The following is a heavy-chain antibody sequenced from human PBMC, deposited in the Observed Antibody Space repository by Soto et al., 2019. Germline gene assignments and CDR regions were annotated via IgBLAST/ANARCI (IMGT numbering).Heavy chain of an antibody. J-gene: IGHJ6*02. CDR1: GASISSSNYY. CDR2: MYYSGRT. Sequence: QLQLQESGPGLVKPSETLSLTCTVSGASISSSNYYWGWIRQPPGRGLEWIGTMYYSGRTYYNPSLKSRVTTSVDTSKNQFSLKLSAVTATDTAVYYSARHGNTVTTGYYYGMDVWGQGTTVTVSS. D-gene: IGHD4-17*01. V-gene: IGHV4-39*01. CDR3: ARHGNTVTTGYYYGMDV.